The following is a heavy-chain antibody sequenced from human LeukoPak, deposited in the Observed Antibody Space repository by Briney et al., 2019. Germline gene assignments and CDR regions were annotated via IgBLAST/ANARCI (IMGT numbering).Heavy chain of an antibody. CDR1: GFTFSVFG. CDR3: ARTYDFGRGPPGDAFDN. V-gene: IGHV3-48*01. D-gene: IGHD3-3*01. CDR2: IDARSGIT. J-gene: IGHJ3*02. Sequence: GGSLRLSCAASGFTFSVFGLNWVRQAPGKGPEWISYIDARSGITYYADSVQGRFTISRDDARESVFLQMDGLRVDDTAVYYCARTYDFGRGPPGDAFDNWGPGTWVIVSA.